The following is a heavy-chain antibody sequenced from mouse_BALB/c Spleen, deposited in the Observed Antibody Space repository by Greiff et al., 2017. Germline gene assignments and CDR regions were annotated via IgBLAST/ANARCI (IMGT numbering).Heavy chain of an antibody. Sequence: QVQLQQSGAELVKPGASVKLSCKASGYTFTSYYMYWVKQRPGQGLEWIGGINPSNGGTNFNEKFKSKATLTVDKSSSTAYMQLSSLTSEDSAVYYGTRSGDDDYFDYWGQGTTLTVSS. J-gene: IGHJ2*01. CDR1: GYTFTSYY. CDR3: TRSGDDDYFDY. CDR2: INPSNGGT. V-gene: IGHV1S81*02. D-gene: IGHD4-1*01.